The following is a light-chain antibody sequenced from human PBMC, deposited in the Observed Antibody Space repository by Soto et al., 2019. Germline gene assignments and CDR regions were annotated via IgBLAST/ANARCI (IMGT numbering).Light chain of an antibody. Sequence: QYVLTQPPSLSATPGQRVNISCSGSFSNIGDNAVNWYQQLPGAAPKLLIYLNDQRPSGVPDRFSGSKSGTSAFLAISGLQSEGEADYYCAAWDDSLNALFGTGTKLTVL. V-gene: IGLV1-44*01. CDR2: LND. CDR1: FSNIGDNA. CDR3: AAWDDSLNAL. J-gene: IGLJ1*01.